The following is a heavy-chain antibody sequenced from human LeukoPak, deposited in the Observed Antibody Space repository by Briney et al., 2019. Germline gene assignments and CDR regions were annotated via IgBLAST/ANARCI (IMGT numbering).Heavy chain of an antibody. Sequence: PSETLSLTCAVYGGSFSGYYWSWIRQPPGKGLEWIGEINHSGSTNYNPSLKSRVTISVDTSKNQFSLKLSSVTAADTAVYYCARGPGYCSSTSWYKGWFDPWGQGTLVTVSS. CDR3: ARGPGYCSSTSWYKGWFDP. CDR1: GGSFSGYY. V-gene: IGHV4-34*01. J-gene: IGHJ5*02. CDR2: INHSGST. D-gene: IGHD2-2*02.